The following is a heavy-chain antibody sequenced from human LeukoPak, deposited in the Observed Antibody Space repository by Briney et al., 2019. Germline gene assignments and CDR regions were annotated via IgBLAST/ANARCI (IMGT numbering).Heavy chain of an antibody. CDR2: IYTSGST. CDR1: GGSISSYY. J-gene: IGHJ4*02. CDR3: ARVTEDYFDY. V-gene: IGHV4-4*07. D-gene: IGHD3-16*01. Sequence: PSETLSLTCTVSGGSISSYYWSWIRQPAGRGLEWIGRIYTSGSTNYNPSLKSRVTISVDKSKNQFSLKLSSVTAADTAVYYCARVTEDYFDYWGQGTLVTVSS.